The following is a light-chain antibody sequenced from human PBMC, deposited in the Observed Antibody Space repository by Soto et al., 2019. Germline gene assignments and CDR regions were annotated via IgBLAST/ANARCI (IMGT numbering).Light chain of an antibody. Sequence: EIVLTQSPATLSLSTGERATLSCRASLSVTNYLAWYQQKPGQAPRLLIYGALHRPTGIPARFSGSGSGTDFTLTISSREPEDFAVYYCQQRNIWPPVTFGQGTRLQIK. V-gene: IGKV3-11*01. CDR1: LSVTNY. CDR3: QQRNIWPPVT. CDR2: GAL. J-gene: IGKJ5*01.